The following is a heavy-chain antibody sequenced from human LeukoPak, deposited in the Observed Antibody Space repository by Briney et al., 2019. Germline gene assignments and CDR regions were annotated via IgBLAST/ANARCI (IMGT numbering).Heavy chain of an antibody. CDR1: GFTFSTYG. D-gene: IGHD2-21*02. CDR2: INGGGGSK. Sequence: GGSLRLSCAASGFTFSTYGMSWVRQALGKGLEWVSAINGGGGSKYYADSVKGRFTISRDNSKNTQYLQMDSLRAEDTAVYYCAKDPKSPTFCAGDYYPGDYYSDMDVWGKGTTVTISS. J-gene: IGHJ6*03. CDR3: AKDPKSPTFCAGDYYPGDYYSDMDV. V-gene: IGHV3-23*01.